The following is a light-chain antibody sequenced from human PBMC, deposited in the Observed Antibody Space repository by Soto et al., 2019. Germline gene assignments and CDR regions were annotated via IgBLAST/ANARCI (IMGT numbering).Light chain of an antibody. V-gene: IGKV1-39*01. CDR2: AAS. J-gene: IGKJ1*01. CDR3: QQSYSTPPWT. CDR1: HSISSY. Sequence: DIQMTQSPSSLSASVGDRVTITCRASHSISSYLNWYQQKPGKAPKLLIYAASSLQSGIPSRFSGSGSGTDFTLTISSLPPEDFATYYCQQSYSTPPWTFGQGTKVEIK.